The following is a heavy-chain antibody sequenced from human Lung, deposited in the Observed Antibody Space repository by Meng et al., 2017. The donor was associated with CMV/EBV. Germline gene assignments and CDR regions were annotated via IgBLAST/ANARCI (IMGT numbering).Heavy chain of an antibody. V-gene: IGHV1-18*01. CDR2: INAYNGDT. CDR1: GYTFTNFG. J-gene: IGHJ4*02. CDR3: ARVEVGITSGDY. D-gene: IGHD1-26*01. Sequence: QAKLVQCGGEVKKPGASVKFSCKASGYTFTNFGITWVRQAPGQGLEWMGWINAYNGDTNYAQTLQGRVTMTTDTSTSTAYMELRSLRSDDTAVYYCARVEVGITSGDYWGQGTLVTVSS.